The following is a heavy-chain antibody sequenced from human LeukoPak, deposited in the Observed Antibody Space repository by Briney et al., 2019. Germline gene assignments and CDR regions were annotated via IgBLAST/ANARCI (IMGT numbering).Heavy chain of an antibody. Sequence: GGSLRLSCAASGFTFSSYSMNWVRQAPGKGLEWVSSISSSSSYIYYADSVKGRFTISRDNAKNSLYLQMNSLRAEDTAVYYCRPKDSTYAGGDWGQGTMVTVSS. J-gene: IGHJ4*02. D-gene: IGHD2-8*02. CDR3: RPKDSTYAGGD. CDR2: ISSSSSYI. V-gene: IGHV3-21*01. CDR1: GFTFSSYS.